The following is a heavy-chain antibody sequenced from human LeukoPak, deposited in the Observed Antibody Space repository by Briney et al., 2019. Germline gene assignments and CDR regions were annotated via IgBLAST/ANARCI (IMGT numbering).Heavy chain of an antibody. CDR1: GFTFSGYS. Sequence: GGSLRLSCAASGFTFSGYSMTWVRPAPGKGLEWLSYISSGSRTIYYADSVKGRFTVSRDNAKNSLYLQMNSLRAEDTAVYYCARESISGHRDFDYWGQGALVTVSS. V-gene: IGHV3-48*01. D-gene: IGHD1-26*01. J-gene: IGHJ4*02. CDR2: ISSGSRTI. CDR3: ARESISGHRDFDY.